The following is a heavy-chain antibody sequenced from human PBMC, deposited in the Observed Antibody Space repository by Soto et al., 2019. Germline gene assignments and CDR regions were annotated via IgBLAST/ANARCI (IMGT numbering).Heavy chain of an antibody. CDR3: AREGAAPYYYYGMDV. V-gene: IGHV4-31*03. CDR1: GGSISSGGYF. D-gene: IGHD6-6*01. Sequence: QVQLQESGPGLVKPSQTLSLTCTVSGGSISSGGYFWSWIRQHPGKGLEWIGFIYYSGSTYYNPSLKIRVTISVDTSKNQFSLKLSSVTAADTAVYYCAREGAAPYYYYGMDVWGQGTTVTVSS. J-gene: IGHJ6*02. CDR2: IYYSGST.